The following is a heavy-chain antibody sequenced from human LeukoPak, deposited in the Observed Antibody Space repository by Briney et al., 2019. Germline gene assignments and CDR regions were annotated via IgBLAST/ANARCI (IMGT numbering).Heavy chain of an antibody. D-gene: IGHD2-21*02. J-gene: IGHJ6*02. CDR3: ARDLVVVTGIPGYYYGMDV. Sequence: GGSLRLSCAASGLTFSSYEMNWVRQAPGKGLEWVSSITSNSSYIFYADSVEGRFTISRDNAKNSLYLQMNSLRAEDTAVYYCARDLVVVTGIPGYYYGMDVWGQGTTVTVSS. CDR1: GLTFSSYE. CDR2: ITSNSSYI. V-gene: IGHV3-21*01.